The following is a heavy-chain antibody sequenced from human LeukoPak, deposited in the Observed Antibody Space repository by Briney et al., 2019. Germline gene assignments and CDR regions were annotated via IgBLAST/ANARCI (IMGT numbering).Heavy chain of an antibody. Sequence: GGSLRLSCTASGFTFSSYAMNWVRQAPGKGLEWVSSISGGAGGASYADSVKGRFTMTRDNSKNTLYLQMNSLRAEDTAVYYCAKDGGYGSGSYYPDYWGQGTLVTVSS. CDR2: ISGGAGGA. V-gene: IGHV3-23*01. J-gene: IGHJ4*02. CDR3: AKDGGYGSGSYYPDY. D-gene: IGHD3-10*01. CDR1: GFTFSSYA.